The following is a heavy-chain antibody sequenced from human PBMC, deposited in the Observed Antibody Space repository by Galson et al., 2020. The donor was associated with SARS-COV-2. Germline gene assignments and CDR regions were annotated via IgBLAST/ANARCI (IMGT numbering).Heavy chain of an antibody. CDR2: IYWDDDK. D-gene: IGHD3-3*01. J-gene: IGHJ6*02. Sequence: KMSGPTLVKPTQTLTLTCTFSGFSLTTTGVGVGWIRQPPGKALEWLALIYWDDDKRYSPSLKSRLTITKDSSKNQVVLTMINMDPVDTATYYGAHRPYKLGWSGYYGSDGVDGWCQGAMVTVSS. V-gene: IGHV2-5*02. CDR3: AHRPYKLGWSGYYGSDGVDG. CDR1: GFSLTTTGVG.